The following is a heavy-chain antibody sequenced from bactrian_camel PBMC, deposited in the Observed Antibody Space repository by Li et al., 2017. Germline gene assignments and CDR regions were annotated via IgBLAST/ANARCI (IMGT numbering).Heavy chain of an antibody. V-gene: IGHV3S54*01. CDR1: GHSRGSNC. CDR3: AAAREAPSQKWIGYPGWYNY. CDR2: IYTGIGLSVYNTT. Sequence: HVQLVESGGGSVQTGGSLRLSCVVSGHSRGSNCVGWYRLPLGRAPAEREGVAAIYTGIGLSVYNTTYYADSVKGRFTISQDKSKTMVYRQMNSLEPEDTAMYYCAAAREAPSQKWIGYPGWYNYWGQGTQVTVS. D-gene: IGHD5*01. J-gene: IGHJ4*01.